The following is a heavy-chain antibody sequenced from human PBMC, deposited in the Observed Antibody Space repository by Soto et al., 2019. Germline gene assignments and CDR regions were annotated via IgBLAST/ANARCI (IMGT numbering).Heavy chain of an antibody. CDR3: ARGGGSPDY. Sequence: QVQLQESGPGLVKPSETLSLTCTVSGGSISSYYWSWIRQPPGKGLEWVGYIYYSGSTNYNPSLRSRATISVDTSTNQFSLKLSSVTAADTAVYYCARGGGSPDYWGQGTLVTVSS. J-gene: IGHJ4*02. D-gene: IGHD1-26*01. CDR1: GGSISSYY. V-gene: IGHV4-59*08. CDR2: IYYSGST.